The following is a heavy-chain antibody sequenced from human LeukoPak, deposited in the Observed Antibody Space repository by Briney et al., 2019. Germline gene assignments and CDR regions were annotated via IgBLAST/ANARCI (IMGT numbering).Heavy chain of an antibody. J-gene: IGHJ5*02. Sequence: GGSLTLSCAASGFTFSNAWMRWVRQAPGKGREWVGRIKSKTDGGTTDYSAPVKGRFTISRDDSKNTLYLQMNSLKTEDTAVYYCTTDYYYDSSGYYNWFDPWGQGTLVTVSS. CDR3: TTDYYYDSSGYYNWFDP. D-gene: IGHD3-22*01. CDR1: GFTFSNAW. V-gene: IGHV3-15*01. CDR2: IKSKTDGGTT.